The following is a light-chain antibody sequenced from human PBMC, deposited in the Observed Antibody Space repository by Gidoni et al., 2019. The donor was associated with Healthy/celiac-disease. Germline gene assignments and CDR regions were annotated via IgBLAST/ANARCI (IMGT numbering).Light chain of an antibody. V-gene: IGLV2-8*01. J-gene: IGLJ2*01. CDR3: SSYAGSTV. Sequence: QSALTQPPSASGSPGQSVTISCTGTSSDVGGYNYVPWYQQHPGKAPKLMIYEVSKRPSGVPDRFSGSKSGNTASLTVSGLQAEDEADYYCSSYAGSTVFGGGTKLTVL. CDR2: EVS. CDR1: SSDVGGYNY.